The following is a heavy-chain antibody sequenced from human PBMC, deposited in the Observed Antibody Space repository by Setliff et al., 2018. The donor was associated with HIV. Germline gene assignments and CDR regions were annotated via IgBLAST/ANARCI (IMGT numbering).Heavy chain of an antibody. CDR3: ARSDVGWFDP. Sequence: PSQTLSLTCAISGGNVSSNSAAWNWIRQSPSRGLEWLGRTYYRSKWFNEYAMSVKSRIIIYPDTSKSHFSLQLKSVTSDDTAVYFCARSDVGWFDPWGQGTLVTVSS. J-gene: IGHJ5*02. V-gene: IGHV6-1*01. CDR1: GGNVSSNSAA. CDR2: TYYRSKWFN.